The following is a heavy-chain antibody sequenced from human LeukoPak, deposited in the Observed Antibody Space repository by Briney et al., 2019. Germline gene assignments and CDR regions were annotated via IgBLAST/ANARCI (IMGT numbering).Heavy chain of an antibody. J-gene: IGHJ4*02. D-gene: IGHD1-26*01. V-gene: IGHV3-30-3*01. CDR1: GFTFSSYA. CDR3: AREAEWELLHDY. Sequence: AGRSLRLSCAASGFTFSSYAMLWVRQAPGKGLEWVAVISYDGSNKYYADSVKGRFTISRDNSKNTLYLQMNSLRAEDTAVYYCAREAEWELLHDYWGQGTLVTVSS. CDR2: ISYDGSNK.